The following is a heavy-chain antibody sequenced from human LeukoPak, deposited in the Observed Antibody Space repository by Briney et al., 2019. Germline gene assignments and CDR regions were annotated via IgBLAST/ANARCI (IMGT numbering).Heavy chain of an antibody. J-gene: IGHJ5*02. CDR3: ARADRLHGGPYLIGP. CDR1: GYSFTDYY. CDR2: INPNSGGT. D-gene: IGHD2-21*01. Sequence: AAPVKVSSKPSGYSFTDYYMHWVRQAPGQGLEWMGWINPNSGGTSSAQKFQGRVTMTRDTSITTVYMEMSWLTSDDTAIYYCARADRLHGGPYLIGPWGQGTLVTVSS. V-gene: IGHV1-2*02.